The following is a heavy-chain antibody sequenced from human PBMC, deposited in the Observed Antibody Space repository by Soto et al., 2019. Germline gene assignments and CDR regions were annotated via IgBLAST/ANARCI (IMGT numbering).Heavy chain of an antibody. J-gene: IGHJ4*02. V-gene: IGHV3-23*01. CDR1: GFTCNNYA. Sequence: GGSLKLSCAASGFTCNNYAMSWVRQAPGKGLEWVSAISANGQGIYYADSVKGRFIISRDSSKNTVFLHMDSLTAEDTAVYYCAKELNYPRDPSHNSGKGTLISVSS. CDR3: AKELNYPRDPSHN. D-gene: IGHD1-7*01. CDR2: ISANGQGI.